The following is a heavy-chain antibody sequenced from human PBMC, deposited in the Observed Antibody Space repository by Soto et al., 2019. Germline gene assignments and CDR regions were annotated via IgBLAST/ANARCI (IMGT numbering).Heavy chain of an antibody. CDR1: GFTFSSYA. V-gene: IGHV3-23*01. CDR2: ISGSGGST. CDR3: AKRSIVATAWGLYYYYGMDV. D-gene: IGHD5-12*01. J-gene: IGHJ6*02. Sequence: GGSLRLSCAASGFTFSSYAMSWVRQAPGKGLEWVSAISGSGGSTYYADSVKGRFTISRDNSKNTLYLQMNSLRAEDTAVYYCAKRSIVATAWGLYYYYGMDVWGQGTTVTVS.